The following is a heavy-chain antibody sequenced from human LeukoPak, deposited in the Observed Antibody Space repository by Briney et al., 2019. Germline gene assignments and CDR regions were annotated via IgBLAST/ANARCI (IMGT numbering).Heavy chain of an antibody. V-gene: IGHV1-69*06. Sequence: GASVKVSCKASGGTFSRYAISWVRQTPGQGLEWMGGIIPIFGTANYAQKFQGRVTITADKSTSTAYMELSSLRSEDTAVYYCASGSVAAAGTVEGIFDYWRPGTLVTVSS. CDR2: IIPIFGTA. CDR3: ASGSVAAAGTVEGIFDY. D-gene: IGHD6-13*01. CDR1: GGTFSRYA. J-gene: IGHJ4*02.